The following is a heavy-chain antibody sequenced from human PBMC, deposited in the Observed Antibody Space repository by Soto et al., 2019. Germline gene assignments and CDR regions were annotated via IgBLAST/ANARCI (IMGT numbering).Heavy chain of an antibody. CDR2: IKSKRDGGTT. CDR3: TSRAMIVVVNYYYGMDV. V-gene: IGHV3-15*07. J-gene: IGHJ6*02. CDR1: GFSLVNVW. D-gene: IGHD3-22*01. Sequence: PGGSLRLSCAASGFSLVNVWMNWVRQAPGRGLEWVGRIKSKRDGGTTDYAAPVKGRFTLSRDDSKNTVYLQMNSLKTEDTAVYYCTSRAMIVVVNYYYGMDVWGQGTTVTVSS.